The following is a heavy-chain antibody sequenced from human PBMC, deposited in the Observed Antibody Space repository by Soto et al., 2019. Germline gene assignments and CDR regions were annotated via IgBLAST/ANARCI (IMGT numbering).Heavy chain of an antibody. Sequence: GGSLRLSCAASGFTFSSHAMSWVRQAPGKGLEWVSAISGSGGSTYYADSVKGRFTISRDNSKNTLYLQMNSLRAEDTAVYYCAKARVVIGYYFDYWGQGTLVTVSS. CDR3: AKARVVIGYYFDY. CDR1: GFTFSSHA. D-gene: IGHD3-3*01. V-gene: IGHV3-23*01. J-gene: IGHJ4*02. CDR2: ISGSGGST.